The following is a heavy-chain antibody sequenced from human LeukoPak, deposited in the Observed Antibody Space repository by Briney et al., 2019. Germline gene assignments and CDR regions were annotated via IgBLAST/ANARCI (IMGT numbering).Heavy chain of an antibody. CDR3: ARDPGDIDY. V-gene: IGHV4-39*02. CDR2: IYYSGST. J-gene: IGHJ4*02. D-gene: IGHD3-16*01. CDR1: GGSISSSSYY. Sequence: SETLSLTCTVSGGSISSSSYYWGWIRQPPGKGLEWIGSIYYSGSTYYNPSLKSRVTISVDTSKNQFSLKVSSVTAADTAVYYCARDPGDIDYWGQGTLVTVSS.